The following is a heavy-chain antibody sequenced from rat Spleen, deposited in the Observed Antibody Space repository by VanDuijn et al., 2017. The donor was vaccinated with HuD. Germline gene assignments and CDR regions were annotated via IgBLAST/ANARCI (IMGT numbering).Heavy chain of an antibody. V-gene: IGHV5S23*01. CDR1: GFTFSNYY. CDR2: ITNGGGST. CDR3: ARRHYDGAYGYFDF. D-gene: IGHD1-12*02. J-gene: IGHJ1*01. Sequence: EVQLVESSGGFVQPGRSLKLSCAASGFTFSNYYMTWVRQAPTKGLEWVASITNGGGSTYYPDSVKGRFTISRDNAKSTLYLQMDSLRSEDTATYYCARRHYDGAYGYFDFWGPGTMVTVSS.